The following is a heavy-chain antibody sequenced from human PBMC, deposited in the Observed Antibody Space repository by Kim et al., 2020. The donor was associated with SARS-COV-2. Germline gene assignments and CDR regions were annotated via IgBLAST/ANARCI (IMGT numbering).Heavy chain of an antibody. CDR3: VRAGISPYDSGSFGDY. V-gene: IGHV5-51*01. J-gene: IGHJ4*02. CDR1: GYSFTSYW. Sequence: GESLKISCKGSGYSFTSYWIGWVRQMPGKGLEWMGIIYPGDSDTRYSPSFQGQVTISADKSISTAYLQWSSLKASDTAMYYCVRAGISPYDSGSFGDYWGQGTLVTVSS. CDR2: IYPGDSDT. D-gene: IGHD1-26*01.